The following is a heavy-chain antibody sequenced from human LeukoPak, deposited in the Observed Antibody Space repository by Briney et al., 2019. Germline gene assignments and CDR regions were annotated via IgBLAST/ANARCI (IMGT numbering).Heavy chain of an antibody. CDR1: GFTFSTYS. Sequence: GGSLRLSCAASGFTFSTYSMNWVRQAPGKGLEWVSAISGSGGSTYHADSVKGRLTISRDNSKNTLYLQMNSLRAEDTAVYYCAKLAAIRAEYFQHWGQGTLVTVSS. V-gene: IGHV3-23*01. D-gene: IGHD2-2*01. J-gene: IGHJ1*01. CDR2: ISGSGGST. CDR3: AKLAAIRAEYFQH.